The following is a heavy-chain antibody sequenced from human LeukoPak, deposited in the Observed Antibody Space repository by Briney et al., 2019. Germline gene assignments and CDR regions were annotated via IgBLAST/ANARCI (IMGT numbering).Heavy chain of an antibody. CDR3: ATDRPTSGSVPSDAFDI. CDR1: GFTFSSYG. J-gene: IGHJ3*02. V-gene: IGHV1-24*01. D-gene: IGHD1-26*01. Sequence: PGGSLRLSCAASGFTFSSYGMHWVRQAPGKGLEWMGGFDPEDGETIYAQKFQGRVTMTEDTSTDTAYMELSSLRSEDTAVYYCATDRPTSGSVPSDAFDIWGQGTMVTVSS. CDR2: FDPEDGET.